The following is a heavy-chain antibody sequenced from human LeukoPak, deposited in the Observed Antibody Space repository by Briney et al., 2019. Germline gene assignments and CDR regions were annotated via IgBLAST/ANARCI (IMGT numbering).Heavy chain of an antibody. CDR1: GYTFTGQY. J-gene: IGHJ4*02. CDR2: INPNSGGT. CDR3: ARDIVVVVAANTFDY. V-gene: IGHV1-2*02. Sequence: ASVKVSCKASGYTFTGQYIHGVRQAPGQGLEGMGWINPNSGGTNYAQKFQGRVTMTRDTSISTAYMELSRLRSDDTAVYYCARDIVVVVAANTFDYWGQGTLVTVSS. D-gene: IGHD2-15*01.